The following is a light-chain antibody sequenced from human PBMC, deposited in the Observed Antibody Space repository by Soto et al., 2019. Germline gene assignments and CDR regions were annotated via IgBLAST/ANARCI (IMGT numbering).Light chain of an antibody. CDR1: SSNIGAGYD. CDR2: GNS. J-gene: IGLJ3*02. CDR3: QSYDSSLSCWV. Sequence: QLVLTQPPSVSGAPGQRVTISCTGSSSNIGAGYDVHWYQQLPGTAPKLLIYGNSNRPSGVPDRFSGSKSGTSASLAITGLQAEDEADYYCQSYDSSLSCWVFGGGTKVTVL. V-gene: IGLV1-40*01.